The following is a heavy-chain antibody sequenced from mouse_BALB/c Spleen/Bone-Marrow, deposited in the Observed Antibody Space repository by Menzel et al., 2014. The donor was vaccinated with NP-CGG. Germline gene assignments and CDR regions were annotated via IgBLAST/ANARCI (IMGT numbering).Heavy chain of an antibody. CDR1: GFSFNSYG. CDR2: IRGGGSYT. Sequence: EVNVVESGGGLVKPGGSLKLSCAASGFSFNSYGMSWVRQTPEKRLEWVATIRGGGSYTFYPDSVKGRFSISRDNDKNNLYLHLSSLRSEDTALYYCARHAYYDQTEVSFVYWGQGTLVTVSA. J-gene: IGHJ3*01. V-gene: IGHV5-9-2*01. D-gene: IGHD2-4*01. CDR3: ARHAYYDQTEVSFVY.